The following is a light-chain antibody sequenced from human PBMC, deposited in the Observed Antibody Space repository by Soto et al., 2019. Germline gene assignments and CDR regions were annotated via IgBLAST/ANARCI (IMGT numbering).Light chain of an antibody. CDR3: LQGTYWPRR. V-gene: IGKV2-30*01. J-gene: IGKJ1*01. Sequence: DVVMTQSPLSLPVTLGQPATISCRSSQSLVYSDGNTHLSWFHQRPGESPRRLIYRVSNSDVGVPDSFSGSGSGTYFKLEISRVEAADVGVYYCLQGTYWPRRFGQGTKVEIK. CDR1: QSLVYSDGNTH. CDR2: RVS.